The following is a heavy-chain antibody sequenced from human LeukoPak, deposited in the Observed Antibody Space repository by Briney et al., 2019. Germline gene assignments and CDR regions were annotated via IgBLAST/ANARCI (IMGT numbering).Heavy chain of an antibody. CDR2: ISYDGSNK. CDR3: AKVGRYYDSSGYHIDY. CDR1: GFTFSSYG. D-gene: IGHD3-22*01. J-gene: IGHJ4*02. V-gene: IGHV3-30*18. Sequence: GGSLRLSCAASGFTFSSYGMHWVRQAPGKGLEWVAVISYDGSNKYYADSVKGRFTISRDNSKNTLYLQMNSLGAEDTTVYYCAKVGRYYDSSGYHIDYWGQGTLVTVSS.